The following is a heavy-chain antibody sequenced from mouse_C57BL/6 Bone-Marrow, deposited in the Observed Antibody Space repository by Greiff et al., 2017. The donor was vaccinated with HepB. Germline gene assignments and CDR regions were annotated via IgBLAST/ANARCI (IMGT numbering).Heavy chain of an antibody. V-gene: IGHV14-2*01. CDR1: GFNIKDYY. D-gene: IGHD1-1*01. CDR3: ARRFYYGSSYKGDYAMDY. CDR2: IDPEDGET. J-gene: IGHJ4*01. Sequence: VQLKQSGAELVKPGASVKLSCTASGFNIKDYYMHWVKQRTEQGLEWIGRIDPEDGETKYAPKFQGKATITADTSSNTAYLQLSSLTSEDTAVYYCARRFYYGSSYKGDYAMDYWGQGTSVTVSS.